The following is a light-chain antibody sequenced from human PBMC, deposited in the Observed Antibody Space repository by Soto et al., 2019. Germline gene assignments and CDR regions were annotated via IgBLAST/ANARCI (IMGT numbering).Light chain of an antibody. Sequence: DIQMTQSPSTLSASVGDRVTITCRASQSLSSYLAWYQQKPGKVPKLLIYAASTLQSGVPSRFSGSGSGTDFTLNISSLQPEDGATYYCQKYNSAPWTFGQGTKVDI. CDR3: QKYNSAPWT. CDR2: AAS. CDR1: QSLSSY. J-gene: IGKJ1*01. V-gene: IGKV1-27*01.